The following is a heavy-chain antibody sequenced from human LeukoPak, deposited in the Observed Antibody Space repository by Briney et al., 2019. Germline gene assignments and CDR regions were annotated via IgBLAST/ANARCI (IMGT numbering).Heavy chain of an antibody. J-gene: IGHJ4*02. CDR2: IKQDGSEK. CDR3: ARDSGYSSSWYLSSY. CDR1: GFTFSSYW. D-gene: IGHD6-13*01. V-gene: IGHV3-7*01. Sequence: GGSLRLSCAASGFTFSSYWMSWIRQAPGKGLEWVANIKQDGSEKYYVDSVKGRFTISRDNAKNSLYLQMNSLRAGDTAVYYCARDSGYSSSWYLSSYWGQGTLVTVSS.